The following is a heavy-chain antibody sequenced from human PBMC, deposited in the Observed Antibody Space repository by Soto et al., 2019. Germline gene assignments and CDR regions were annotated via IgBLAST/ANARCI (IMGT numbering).Heavy chain of an antibody. CDR2: IYHSGST. J-gene: IGHJ4*02. V-gene: IGHV4-4*02. CDR1: GGSISSSNW. D-gene: IGHD6-19*01. Sequence: SETLSLTCAVSGGSISSSNWWSWVRQPPGKGLEWIGEIYHSGSTNYNPSLKSRVTISVDKSKNQFSLKLSSVTAADTAVYYCARDIDAVAATGDYWGQGTLVTVSS. CDR3: ARDIDAVAATGDY.